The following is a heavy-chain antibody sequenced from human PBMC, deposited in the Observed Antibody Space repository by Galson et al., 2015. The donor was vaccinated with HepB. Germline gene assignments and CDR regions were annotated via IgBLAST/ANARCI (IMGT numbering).Heavy chain of an antibody. V-gene: IGHV3-30-3*01. CDR2: ISYDGSNK. CDR3: ARSYDSSGYYWYFDL. Sequence: SLRLSCAASGFTFSSYAMHWVRQAPGKGLEWVAVISYDGSNKYYADSVKGRFTISRDNSKNTLYLQMNSLRAEDTAVYYCARSYDSSGYYWYFDLWGRGTLVTVSS. J-gene: IGHJ2*01. D-gene: IGHD3-22*01. CDR1: GFTFSSYA.